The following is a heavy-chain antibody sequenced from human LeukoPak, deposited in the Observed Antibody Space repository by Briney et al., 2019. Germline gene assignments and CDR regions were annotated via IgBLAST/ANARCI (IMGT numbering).Heavy chain of an antibody. CDR3: ARNGGDCSSTGVCYFDC. D-gene: IGHD2-2*01. Sequence: ASVKVSCKASGYTFINSYMHWLRQAPGQGLEWMGIIKPSGGSTSYAQKFQGRVTMTRDTSTSTVYMELSSLRSEDTALYYCARNGGDCSSTGVCYFDCWGQGTQVTVSS. J-gene: IGHJ4*02. V-gene: IGHV1-46*01. CDR2: IKPSGGST. CDR1: GYTFINSY.